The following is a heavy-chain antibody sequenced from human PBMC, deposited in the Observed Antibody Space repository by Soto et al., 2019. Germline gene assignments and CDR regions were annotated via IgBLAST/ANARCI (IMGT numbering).Heavy chain of an antibody. V-gene: IGHV1-69*04. D-gene: IGHD2-2*01. CDR3: ATFESSMVVVPAASTPYYYYYGMDV. Sequence: ASVKVSCKASGGTFSSYAISWVRQAPGQGLEWMGRIIPILGIANYAQKFQGRVTITADKSTSTAYMELSSLRSEDTAVYYCATFESSMVVVPAASTPYYYYYGMDVWGQGTTVTVSS. J-gene: IGHJ6*02. CDR2: IIPILGIA. CDR1: GGTFSSYA.